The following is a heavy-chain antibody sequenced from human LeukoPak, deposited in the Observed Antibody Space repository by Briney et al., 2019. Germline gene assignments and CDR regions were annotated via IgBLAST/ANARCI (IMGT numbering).Heavy chain of an antibody. CDR1: GGTFSSYA. D-gene: IGHD4-23*01. J-gene: IGHJ6*02. V-gene: IGHV1-69*01. CDR2: IIPIFGTA. CDR3: ARPVDYYYYGMDV. Sequence: SVTVSCKASGGTFSSYAISWVRQAPGQGLEWMGGIIPIFGTANYAQEFQGRVTITADESTSTAYMELSSLRSEDTAVYYCARPVDYYYYGMDVWGQGTTVTVSS.